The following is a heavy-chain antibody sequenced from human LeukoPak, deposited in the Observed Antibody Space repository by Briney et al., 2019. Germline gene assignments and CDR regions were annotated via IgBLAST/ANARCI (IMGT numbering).Heavy chain of an antibody. D-gene: IGHD3-22*01. Sequence: DPSETLSLTCTVSGGSISSYYWSWIRQPAGKGLEWIGRIYTSGSTNYTPSLKSRVTISVDTSKNQFSLKLSSVTAADTAVYYCARARYYYDSSGYPNYYMDVWGKGTTVTISS. CDR2: IYTSGST. V-gene: IGHV4-4*07. CDR1: GGSISSYY. CDR3: ARARYYYDSSGYPNYYMDV. J-gene: IGHJ6*03.